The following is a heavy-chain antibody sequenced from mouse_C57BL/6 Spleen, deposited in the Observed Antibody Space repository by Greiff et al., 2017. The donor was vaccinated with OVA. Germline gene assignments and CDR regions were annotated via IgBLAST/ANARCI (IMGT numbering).Heavy chain of an antibody. J-gene: IGHJ4*01. D-gene: IGHD2-3*01. Sequence: EVHLVESGGGLVQPGGSLSLSCAASGFTFTDYYMSWVRQPPGKALEWLGFIRNKANGYTTEYSASVKGRFTISRDNSQSILYLQMNALRAEDSATYYGARYRDGYSHYYAMDYWGQGTSVTVSS. CDR2: IRNKANGYTT. CDR1: GFTFTDYY. CDR3: ARYRDGYSHYYAMDY. V-gene: IGHV7-3*01.